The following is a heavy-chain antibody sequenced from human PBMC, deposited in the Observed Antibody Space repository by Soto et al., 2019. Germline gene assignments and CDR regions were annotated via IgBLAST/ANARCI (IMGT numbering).Heavy chain of an antibody. Sequence: QVQLVESGGGVVQPGRSLRLSCAASGFTFSSYGMHWVRQAPGKGLEWVAVIWYDGSNKYYADSVKGRFTISRDNSKNTLHLQMNSLRAEATAVYYCARVSEGGTYYGGLDYWGQGTLVTVSS. J-gene: IGHJ4*02. CDR2: IWYDGSNK. D-gene: IGHD1-26*01. CDR1: GFTFSSYG. CDR3: ARVSEGGTYYGGLDY. V-gene: IGHV3-33*01.